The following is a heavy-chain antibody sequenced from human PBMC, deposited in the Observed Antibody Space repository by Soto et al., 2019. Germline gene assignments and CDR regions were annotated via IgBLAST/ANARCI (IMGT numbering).Heavy chain of an antibody. CDR3: AMLTYYYDSSGYYYGWFDP. CDR2: IYHSGST. V-gene: IGHV4-4*02. D-gene: IGHD3-22*01. Sequence: QVQLQESGPGLVKPSGTLSLTCAVSGGSISSSNWWSWVRQPPGKGLEWIGEIYHSGSTNYNPSLKSRVTLSVEKSKNQFSLKLSSVTAADTAVYYCAMLTYYYDSSGYYYGWFDPWGQGTLVTVSS. J-gene: IGHJ5*02. CDR1: GGSISSSNW.